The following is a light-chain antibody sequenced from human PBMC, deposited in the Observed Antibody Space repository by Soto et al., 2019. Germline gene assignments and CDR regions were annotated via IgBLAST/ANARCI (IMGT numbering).Light chain of an antibody. J-gene: IGLJ1*01. Sequence: QSVLTQPASVSGSPGQSITISCTGTNSDVGSYNLVSWYQQHPGKAPKLMIYEGSKRPSGVSNRFSGSKSGNTASLTISGLQAEDEADYYCCSYAGNSLYVFGTGTKAPS. CDR2: EGS. CDR3: CSYAGNSLYV. CDR1: NSDVGSYNL. V-gene: IGLV2-23*01.